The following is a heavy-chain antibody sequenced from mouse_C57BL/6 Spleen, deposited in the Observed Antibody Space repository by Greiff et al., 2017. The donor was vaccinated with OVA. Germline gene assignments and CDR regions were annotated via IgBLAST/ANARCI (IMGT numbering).Heavy chain of an antibody. D-gene: IGHD3-2*02. Sequence: QVQLQQSGAELARPGASVKLSCKASGYTFTSYGISWVKQRPGQGLEWIGEIYPRSGNTYYNEKFKGKATLTADKYSSTAYMELRILTSEDSAVDFCAREAQANPPYAMDYWGQGTSVTVSA. CDR1: GYTFTSYG. J-gene: IGHJ4*01. V-gene: IGHV1-81*01. CDR3: AREAQANPPYAMDY. CDR2: IYPRSGNT.